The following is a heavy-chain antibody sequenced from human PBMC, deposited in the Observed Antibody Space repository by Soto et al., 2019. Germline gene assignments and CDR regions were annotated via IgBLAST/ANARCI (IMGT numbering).Heavy chain of an antibody. J-gene: IGHJ4*02. CDR2: INPGDSDT. CDR1: GYSFATYW. Sequence: GESLKISCKGSGYSFATYWIGWVRQMSGKGLEWMGIINPGDSDTRYSPPLQGQVTISVDKSISTVYLQWSSLKASDTAMYYCARVKTFSSGWYGYWGQGTLVTVSS. V-gene: IGHV5-51*01. CDR3: ARVKTFSSGWYGY. D-gene: IGHD6-19*01.